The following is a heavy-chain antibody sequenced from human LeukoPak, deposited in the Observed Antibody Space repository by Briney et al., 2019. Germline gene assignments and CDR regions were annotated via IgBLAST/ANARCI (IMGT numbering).Heavy chain of an antibody. CDR3: ARLTKYYYDSSGYSTG. CDR1: GGSISSGDYY. V-gene: IGHV4-30-4*01. D-gene: IGHD3-22*01. CDR2: IYYSGST. J-gene: IGHJ4*02. Sequence: PSQTLSLTCTVSGGSISSGDYYWSWIRQPPGKGLEWIGYIYYSGSTYYNPSLKSRVTISVDTYKNQFSLKLSSVTAADTAVYYCARLTKYYYDSSGYSTGWGQGTLVTVSS.